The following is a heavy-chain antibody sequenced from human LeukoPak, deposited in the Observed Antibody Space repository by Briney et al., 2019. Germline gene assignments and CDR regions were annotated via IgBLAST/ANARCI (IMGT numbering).Heavy chain of an antibody. CDR2: IYTSGST. Sequence: PSETLSLTCTVSGGSISSYYWSWIRQPAGKGLEWIGRIYTSGSTNYNPSLKSRVTMSVDTSRNQFSLKLSSVTAADTAVYYCARDLPTGYCTSGVCYYQDAFDIWGQGTMVTVSS. CDR3: ARDLPTGYCTSGVCYYQDAFDI. V-gene: IGHV4-4*07. D-gene: IGHD2-8*01. J-gene: IGHJ3*02. CDR1: GGSISSYY.